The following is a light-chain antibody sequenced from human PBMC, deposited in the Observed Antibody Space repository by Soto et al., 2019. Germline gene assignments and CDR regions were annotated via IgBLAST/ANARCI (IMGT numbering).Light chain of an antibody. CDR1: HSDSSSY. CDR2: GAS. V-gene: IGKV3-20*01. Sequence: EIVLTQSPGTLSLSPGERATLSCRDSHSDSSSYLAWYQQKPGQAPRLFIYGASSRATGIPDRFSGSGYGTQFTLTISRLELEDFAVYYCQQYGSSPWTFGQGTKVEIK. CDR3: QQYGSSPWT. J-gene: IGKJ1*01.